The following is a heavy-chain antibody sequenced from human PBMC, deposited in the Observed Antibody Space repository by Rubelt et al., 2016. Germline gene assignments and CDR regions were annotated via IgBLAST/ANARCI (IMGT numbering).Heavy chain of an antibody. CDR3: ARHSLVPGEGWDYGMDV. CDR1: GGSISGSY. CDR2: IFHSGST. Sequence: QVQLQESGPGLVKPSETLSLTCTVPGGSISGSYWSWILQPPGRGLEWFGNIFHSGSTNYHPALRSRITISEDRSKHQFSLKLTSVTAADSAVYYCARHSLVPGEGWDYGMDVWGQGTTVTVSS. D-gene: IGHD2-2*01. J-gene: IGHJ6*02. V-gene: IGHV4-59*08.